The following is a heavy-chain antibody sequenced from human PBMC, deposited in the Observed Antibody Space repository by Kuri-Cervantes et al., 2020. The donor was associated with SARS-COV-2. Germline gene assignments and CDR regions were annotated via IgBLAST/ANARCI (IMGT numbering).Heavy chain of an antibody. V-gene: IGHV4/OR15-8*01. CDR2: IFHDGSA. J-gene: IGHJ3*02. CDR1: GGAINTYNW. Sequence: SETLSLTCVVSGGAINTYNWWTWVRQPPGKGLQWIGEIFHDGSAKFNPSLSLRVRVTMSLDKSKNHFTLNLTSVTAADTAVYYCARESTYTFDIWGQGTLVTVSS. CDR3: ARESTYTFDI. D-gene: IGHD2-2*02.